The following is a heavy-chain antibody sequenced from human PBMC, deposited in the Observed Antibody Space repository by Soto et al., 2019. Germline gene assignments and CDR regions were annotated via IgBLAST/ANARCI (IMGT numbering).Heavy chain of an antibody. CDR2: ISGSGGST. Sequence: PGGSLRLSCAASGFPFSSYAMSWVRPAPGKGLEWVSAISGSGGSTYYADSVKGRFTISRDNSKNTLYLQMNSLRAEDTAVYYCAKDHYYDSSGYRGTFDIWGQGTMVTVSS. CDR3: AKDHYYDSSGYRGTFDI. V-gene: IGHV3-23*01. D-gene: IGHD3-22*01. CDR1: GFPFSSYA. J-gene: IGHJ3*02.